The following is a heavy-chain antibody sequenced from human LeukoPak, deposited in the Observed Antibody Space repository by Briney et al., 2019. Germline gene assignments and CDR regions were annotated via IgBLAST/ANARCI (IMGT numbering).Heavy chain of an antibody. J-gene: IGHJ6*02. CDR3: VRDSRYTMDV. CDR2: ITSDGSTT. D-gene: IGHD5-18*01. CDR1: GFTFSTYW. V-gene: IGHV3-74*01. Sequence: PGGSLRLSCRASGFTFSTYWMHWVRQAPGKGPVWVSRITSDGSTTIYADSVKGRFTISRDNAKNTLYLQMNSLRAEDTAVYYCVRDSRYTMDVWGQGTTVTVPS.